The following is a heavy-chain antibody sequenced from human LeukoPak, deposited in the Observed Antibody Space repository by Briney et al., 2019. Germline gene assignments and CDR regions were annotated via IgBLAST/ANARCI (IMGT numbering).Heavy chain of an antibody. D-gene: IGHD6-13*01. CDR1: GGTFSSYA. V-gene: IGHV1-69*05. CDR3: ARLEAAAGFAFDI. Sequence: SVKVSCKASGGTFSSYAISWVRQAPGQGLEWRGRIIPIFGTANYAQKFQGRVTITTDESTSTAYMELSSLRSEDTAVYYCARLEAAAGFAFDIWGQGTMVTVSS. J-gene: IGHJ3*02. CDR2: IIPIFGTA.